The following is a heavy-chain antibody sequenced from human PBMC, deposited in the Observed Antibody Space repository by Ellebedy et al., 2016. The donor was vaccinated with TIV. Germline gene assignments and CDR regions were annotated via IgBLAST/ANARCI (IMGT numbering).Heavy chain of an antibody. CDR1: GFTFIDYA. D-gene: IGHD2-15*01. CDR3: AKMSWWGGFDY. J-gene: IGHJ4*02. Sequence: GESLKISCAASGFTFIDYAMNWVRQARGKGLEWVSSLTGSGLRTFYADSVKGRFTISRDNSKNTLHLQMNSLRDNDTAIYYCAKMSWWGGFDYWGQGILVTVSS. CDR2: LTGSGLRT. V-gene: IGHV3-23*01.